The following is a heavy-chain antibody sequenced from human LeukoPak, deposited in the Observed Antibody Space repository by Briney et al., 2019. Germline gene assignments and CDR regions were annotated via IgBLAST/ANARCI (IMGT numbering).Heavy chain of an antibody. CDR2: IYHSGSP. D-gene: IGHD1-1*01. Sequence: SGTLSLTCAVSGGSISSNNWWGWVRQPPGKGLEWIGEIYHSGSPNYNPSLKSRVTISVDKSRNHFSLNLSSVTAADTAVYYCARVNINNWHSCDYWGQETLVTVSS. CDR3: ARVNINNWHSCDY. J-gene: IGHJ4*02. CDR1: GGSISSNNW. V-gene: IGHV4-4*02.